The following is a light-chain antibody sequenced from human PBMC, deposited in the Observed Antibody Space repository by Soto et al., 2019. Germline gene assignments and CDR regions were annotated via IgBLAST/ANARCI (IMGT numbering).Light chain of an antibody. CDR1: QSLVHSDGNTY. V-gene: IGKV2-30*02. J-gene: IGKJ4*01. CDR3: VQATHWPLT. CDR2: KVS. Sequence: DVVMTQSPLSLPVTLGQPASISCRSSQSLVHSDGNTYLNWFQQRPGQSPRRLIYKVSNRDSGVPDRFSGSGSGTDFTLKISRVEADEVRVYYCVQATHWPLTFGGGTKVDI.